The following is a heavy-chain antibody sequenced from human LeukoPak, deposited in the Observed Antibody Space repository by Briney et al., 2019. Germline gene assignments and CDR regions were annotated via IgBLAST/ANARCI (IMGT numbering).Heavy chain of an antibody. CDR1: SYTFTSYD. Sequence: ASVKVSFKASSYTFTSYDINWVRDAAGQGLEWMGCMNPNTGRTGFAQKFQGRLTMTRDTSISTAYMELSSLRSEDTAVYYCARLSQTPDYYSNGGYYYLGYWGQGTPVTVSS. CDR3: ARLSQTPDYYSNGGYYYLGY. D-gene: IGHD3-22*01. J-gene: IGHJ4*02. V-gene: IGHV1-8*01. CDR2: MNPNTGRT.